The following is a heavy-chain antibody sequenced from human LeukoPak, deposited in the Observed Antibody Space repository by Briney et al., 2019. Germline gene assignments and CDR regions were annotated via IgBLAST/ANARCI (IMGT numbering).Heavy chain of an antibody. CDR1: GGSVSSGSYY. Sequence: SETLSLTCTVSGGSVSSGSYYWSWIRQPPGKGLEWIGYTYYSGSTNYNPSLKSRVTISVDTSKNQFSLKLSSVTAADTAVYYCARGRYCGGDCYSKWFDPWGQGTLVTVSS. D-gene: IGHD2-21*02. V-gene: IGHV4-61*01. CDR2: TYYSGST. CDR3: ARGRYCGGDCYSKWFDP. J-gene: IGHJ5*02.